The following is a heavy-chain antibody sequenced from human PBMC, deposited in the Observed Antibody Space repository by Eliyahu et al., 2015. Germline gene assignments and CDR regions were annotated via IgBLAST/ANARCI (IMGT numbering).Heavy chain of an antibody. Sequence: QLQLQESGPGLVKPSETLSLTCTVSGXXISSSSYXWGWIRQPPGKGLXWIGSIYYSGSTYYNPSLKSRVTISVDTSKNQFSLKLSSVTAEDTAVYYCGGYSYGDDAFDIWGQGTMVTVSS. CDR1: GXXISSSSYX. D-gene: IGHD5-18*01. CDR3: GGYSYGDDAFDI. CDR2: IYYSGST. V-gene: IGHV4-39*07. J-gene: IGHJ3*02.